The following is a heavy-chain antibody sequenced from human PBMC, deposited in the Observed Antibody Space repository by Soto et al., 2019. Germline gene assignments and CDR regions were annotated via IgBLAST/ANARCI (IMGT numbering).Heavy chain of an antibody. J-gene: IGHJ6*02. Sequence: PGESLKISCKGSGYSFTSYWIGWVRQMPGKGLEWMGIIYPGDSDTRYSPSFQGQVTISADKSISTAYLQWSSLKASDTAVYYCARAVVVAATPGQLYYYGMDVWGQGTTVTVSS. V-gene: IGHV5-51*01. CDR3: ARAVVVAATPGQLYYYGMDV. CDR1: GYSFTSYW. D-gene: IGHD2-15*01. CDR2: IYPGDSDT.